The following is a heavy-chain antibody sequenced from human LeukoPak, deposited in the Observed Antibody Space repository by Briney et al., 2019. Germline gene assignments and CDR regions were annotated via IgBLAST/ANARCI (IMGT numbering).Heavy chain of an antibody. CDR2: INPNSGGT. J-gene: IGHJ4*02. Sequence: ASVKVSCKASGYTFTGYYIHWVRQAPGQGLEWMGWINPNSGGTNYAQKFQGRVTMTRDTSISTAYMDLSRLRADDTAVYYCARDVAAVAGQGYECFDYWGQGTLVTVSS. CDR1: GYTFTGYY. CDR3: ARDVAAVAGQGYECFDY. D-gene: IGHD6-19*01. V-gene: IGHV1-2*02.